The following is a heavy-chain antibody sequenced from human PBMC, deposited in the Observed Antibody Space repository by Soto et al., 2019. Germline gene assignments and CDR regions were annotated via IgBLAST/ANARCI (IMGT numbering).Heavy chain of an antibody. D-gene: IGHD3-22*01. CDR1: GFTFSSYG. Sequence: PGGSLRLSCAASGFTFSSYGMHWVRQAPGKGLEWVAVISYDGSNKYYADSVKGRFTISRDNSKNTLYLQMNSLRAEDTAVYYFAKDHHDSSGYQYYYYYYGMDAWGQGTTVTVSS. CDR2: ISYDGSNK. J-gene: IGHJ6*02. V-gene: IGHV3-30*18. CDR3: AKDHHDSSGYQYYYYYYGMDA.